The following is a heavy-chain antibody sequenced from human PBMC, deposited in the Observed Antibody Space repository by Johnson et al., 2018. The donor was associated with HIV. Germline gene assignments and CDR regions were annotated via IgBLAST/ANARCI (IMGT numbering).Heavy chain of an antibody. V-gene: IGHV3-74*01. CDR1: GFTFSTYW. D-gene: IGHD3-22*01. CDR3: ARDGDSSGPLHDAFDI. J-gene: IGHJ3*02. CDR2: INSDGSIT. Sequence: VQLVESGGGLVQPGGSLRLSCAASGFTFSTYWMHWVRQGPGKGLVWVSRINSDGSITTYADSVKGRFTLSRDHSKNTLYLQMNSLRAEDTAVYYCARDGDSSGPLHDAFDIWGQGTVVTVSS.